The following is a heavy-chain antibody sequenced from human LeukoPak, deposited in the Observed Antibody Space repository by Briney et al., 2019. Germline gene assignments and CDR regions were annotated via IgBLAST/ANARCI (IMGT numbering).Heavy chain of an antibody. Sequence: PSETLSLTCTVSGGSISSSSYYWGWIRQPPGKGPEWIGYIHYSGITNYNPSLKSRVTISVDTSKNQFSLKLSSVTAADTAVYWCARLGYSFGISPWGQGTLVTVSS. CDR1: GGSISSSSYY. CDR2: IHYSGIT. J-gene: IGHJ4*02. CDR3: ARLGYSFGISP. V-gene: IGHV4-61*05. D-gene: IGHD5-18*01.